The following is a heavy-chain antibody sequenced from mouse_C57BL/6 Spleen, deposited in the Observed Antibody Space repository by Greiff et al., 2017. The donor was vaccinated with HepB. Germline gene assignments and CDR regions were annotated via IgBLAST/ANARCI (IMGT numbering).Heavy chain of an antibody. J-gene: IGHJ2*01. CDR3: ARSDYGSSFFDY. Sequence: QVQLQQPGAELVKPGASVKMSCKASGYTFTSYWITWVKQRPGQGLEWIGDIYPGSGSTNYNEKFKSKATLTVDTSSSTAYMQLSSLTSEDSAVYYWARSDYGSSFFDYWGQGTTLTVSS. CDR2: IYPGSGST. D-gene: IGHD1-1*01. CDR1: GYTFTSYW. V-gene: IGHV1-55*01.